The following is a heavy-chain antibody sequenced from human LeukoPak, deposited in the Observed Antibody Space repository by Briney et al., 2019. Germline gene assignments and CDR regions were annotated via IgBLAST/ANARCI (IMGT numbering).Heavy chain of an antibody. CDR1: GFDFSSYV. D-gene: IGHD3-3*01. V-gene: IGHV3-64*01. Sequence: GGSLRLSCEASGFDFSSYVMHWVRQAPGKVLEYVAAVSRNGGRTYYANAVKGRFTISRDNSRNTLYLQLGSLRPEDTALYYRARDLRSGAYYYFYMDVWGNGTTVVVSS. J-gene: IGHJ6*03. CDR3: ARDLRSGAYYYFYMDV. CDR2: VSRNGGRT.